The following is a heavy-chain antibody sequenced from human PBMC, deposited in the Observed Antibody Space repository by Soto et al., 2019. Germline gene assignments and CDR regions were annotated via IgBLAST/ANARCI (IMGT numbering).Heavy chain of an antibody. CDR2: IVVGSGNT. Sequence: SVKVSCKASGFTFSRSAVQWVRQARGQRLEWIGLIVVGSGNTSYAQKFQERVTITRDMSTSTAYMDLSRLRSEDTAVYYCARDLGYCTNGVCYRDYYYYGMDVWGQGTTVTVSS. CDR1: GFTFSRSA. D-gene: IGHD2-8*01. V-gene: IGHV1-58*01. J-gene: IGHJ6*02. CDR3: ARDLGYCTNGVCYRDYYYYGMDV.